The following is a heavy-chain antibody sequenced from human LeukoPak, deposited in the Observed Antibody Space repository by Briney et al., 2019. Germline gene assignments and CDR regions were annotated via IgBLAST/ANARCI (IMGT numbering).Heavy chain of an antibody. D-gene: IGHD6-19*01. CDR3: ARAMRPRLDSSFDY. CDR1: GFTFSSYA. Sequence: GGSLRLSCAASGFTFSSYAMHWVRQAPGKGLEWVAVISYDGSNKYYADSVKGRFTISRDNSKNTLYLQMNSLRAEDTAVYYCARAMRPRLDSSFDYWGQGTLVTVSS. CDR2: ISYDGSNK. V-gene: IGHV3-30-3*01. J-gene: IGHJ4*02.